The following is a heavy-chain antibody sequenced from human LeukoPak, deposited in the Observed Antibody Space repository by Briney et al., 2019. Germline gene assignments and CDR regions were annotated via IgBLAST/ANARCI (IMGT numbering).Heavy chain of an antibody. Sequence: AGGSLRLSCAASGFTFSAYSMNWVRQAPGKGLDWVSYISSKSFTIYYADSVKGPFTISRDNAKNSLYLEMNSLRDEDTAVYYCARSVIAVAGYDAFDIWGQGTVVTVSS. D-gene: IGHD6-19*01. V-gene: IGHV3-48*02. CDR3: ARSVIAVAGYDAFDI. CDR2: ISSKSFTI. CDR1: GFTFSAYS. J-gene: IGHJ3*02.